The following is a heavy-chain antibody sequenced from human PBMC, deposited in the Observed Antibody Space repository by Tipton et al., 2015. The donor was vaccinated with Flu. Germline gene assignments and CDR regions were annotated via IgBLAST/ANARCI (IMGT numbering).Heavy chain of an antibody. CDR3: ARRGRDAYNPYFDF. CDR1: GFTFSAYT. CDR2: ISYDGTTK. Sequence: SLRLSCATSGFTFSAYTMHWVRQAPGKGLEWVAVISYDGTTKYNADSVKGRFTISRDNSKNTVYLQMSSLRPEDTAVYFCARRGRDAYNPYFDFWGQGALVTVSS. V-gene: IGHV3-30*03. D-gene: IGHD5-24*01. J-gene: IGHJ4*02.